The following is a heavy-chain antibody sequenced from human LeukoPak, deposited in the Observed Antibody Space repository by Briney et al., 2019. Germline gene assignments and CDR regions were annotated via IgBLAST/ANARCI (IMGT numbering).Heavy chain of an antibody. CDR1: GFTFSSYW. V-gene: IGHV3-74*01. D-gene: IGHD6-13*01. CDR3: ARDQSSSWYVAWFDP. CDR2: INNDESRT. Sequence: GESLKISCAASGFTFSSYWMHWVRQAPGKGLVWVSRINNDESRTTYADSVKGRFTISRDNAKNTLYLQMNSLRVEDTAVYYCARDQSSSWYVAWFDPWGQGTLVTVSS. J-gene: IGHJ5*02.